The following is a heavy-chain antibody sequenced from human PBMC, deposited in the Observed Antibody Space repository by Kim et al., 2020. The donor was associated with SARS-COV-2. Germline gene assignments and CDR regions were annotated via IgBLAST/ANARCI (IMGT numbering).Heavy chain of an antibody. V-gene: IGHV5-51*01. CDR3: ARTLNSDTWYGSSPFYSDY. J-gene: IGHJ4*02. CDR2: IYGGYSET. CDR1: GYIFTKYW. Sequence: GESLKISCQGSGYIFTKYWIAWVRQMPRKGLEWMGTIYGGYSETRYSPSCQGQVTISADNSISTAYLQWNSLKSSDTAMYYCARTLNSDTWYGSSPFYSDYWGQGTQVTVS. D-gene: IGHD1-26*01.